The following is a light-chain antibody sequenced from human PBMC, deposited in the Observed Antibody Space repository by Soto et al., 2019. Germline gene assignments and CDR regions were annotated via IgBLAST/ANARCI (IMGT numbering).Light chain of an antibody. Sequence: EIVLTQSPGTLSLSPGERATLSCRASQSVSSSYLAWYQQKPGQPPRLLIYGASSRVTGILDSFSGSGAGPDFILIISSEEPEYLVVYYCQYGGSSWTFCQGTNVDIQ. CDR2: GAS. J-gene: IGKJ1*01. CDR3: QYGGSSWT. V-gene: IGKV3-20*01. CDR1: QSVSSSY.